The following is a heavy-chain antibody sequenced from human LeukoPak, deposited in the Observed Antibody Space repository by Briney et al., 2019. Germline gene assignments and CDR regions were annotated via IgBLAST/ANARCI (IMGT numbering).Heavy chain of an antibody. Sequence: LRASVKVSCKASGYPFSGSYLHWVRQAPGKGLEWIGWMNPHSGGADFSQKFQGRVTMTRNTSISTAYLEVNRVRSDDTAVYYCAKIDYGSGSHGYWGQGTLVTVSS. CDR3: AKIDYGSGSHGY. CDR1: GYPFSGSY. J-gene: IGHJ1*01. D-gene: IGHD3-10*01. CDR2: MNPHSGGA. V-gene: IGHV1-2*02.